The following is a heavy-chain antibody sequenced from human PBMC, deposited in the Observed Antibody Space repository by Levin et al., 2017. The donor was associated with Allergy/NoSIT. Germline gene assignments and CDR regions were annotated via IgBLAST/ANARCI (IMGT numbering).Heavy chain of an antibody. CDR3: ARYYDSSGGHDVDAFDI. Sequence: ASETLSLTCTVSGGSISSGDYYWSWIRQPPGKGLEWIGYIYYSGSTYYNLSLKSRVTISVDTSKNQFSLKLSSVTAADTAVYYCARYYDSSGGHDVDAFDIWGQGTMVTVSS. CDR2: IYYSGST. CDR1: GGSISSGDYY. D-gene: IGHD3-22*01. V-gene: IGHV4-30-4*01. J-gene: IGHJ3*02.